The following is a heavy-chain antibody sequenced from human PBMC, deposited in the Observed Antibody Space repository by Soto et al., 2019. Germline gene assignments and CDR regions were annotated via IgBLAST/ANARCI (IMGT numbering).Heavy chain of an antibody. D-gene: IGHD3-10*01. CDR2: IVVGSGNT. V-gene: IGHV1-58*02. J-gene: IGHJ6*03. CDR3: AREDYYYGSGSYYSPLYYYYYYMDV. Sequence: GASVKVSCKASGFTFTSSAMQWVRQARGQRLEWIGWIVVGSGNTNYAQKFQERVTITRDMSTSTAYMELSSLRSEDTAVYYCAREDYYYGSGSYYSPLYYYYYYMDVWGKGTTVTVSS. CDR1: GFTFTSSA.